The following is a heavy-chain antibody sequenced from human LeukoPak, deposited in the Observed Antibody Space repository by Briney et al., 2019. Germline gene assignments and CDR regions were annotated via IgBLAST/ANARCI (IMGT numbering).Heavy chain of an antibody. Sequence: PGGSLRLSCAASGFTFSTYNMNWVRQAPGKGLEWVAVISYDGSKEYYADSVKGRFTISRDNSKNTLYLQLNSLRAEDTAMYYCARGSGSYYDPSNYWGQGTLVTVSS. D-gene: IGHD3-10*01. CDR1: GFTFSTYN. J-gene: IGHJ4*02. V-gene: IGHV3-30*03. CDR2: ISYDGSKE. CDR3: ARGSGSYYDPSNY.